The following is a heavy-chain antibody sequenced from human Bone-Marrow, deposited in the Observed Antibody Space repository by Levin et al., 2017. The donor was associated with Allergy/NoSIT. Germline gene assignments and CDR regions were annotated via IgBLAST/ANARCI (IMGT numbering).Heavy chain of an antibody. J-gene: IGHJ4*02. D-gene: IGHD3-9*01. CDR2: IYYSGST. V-gene: IGHV4-30-4*01. CDR1: GGSINSGDSY. Sequence: SETLSRTCNVSGGSINSGDSYWSWIRQPPGKGLEWIGYIYYSGSTYYNPSLKSRITISIDTSKSQFSLQLSSVTAADTAVYYCARLSLTFYDILTGYYSPIGTFDYWGQGTLVTVSS. CDR3: ARLSLTFYDILTGYYSPIGTFDY.